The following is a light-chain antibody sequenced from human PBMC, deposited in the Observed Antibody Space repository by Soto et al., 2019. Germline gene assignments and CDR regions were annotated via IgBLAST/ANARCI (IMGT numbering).Light chain of an antibody. CDR3: QQYNSYWT. CDR1: QSIRNW. V-gene: IGKV1-5*03. CDR2: KAS. Sequence: EIQMTQSPSTLSASVGDRVTITCRASQSIRNWLAWYQQKPGKAPNLLIYKASSLESGVPSRFSGGGSGTEFTLTINSLQPDDFATYYCQQYNSYWTFGQGTKVDIK. J-gene: IGKJ1*01.